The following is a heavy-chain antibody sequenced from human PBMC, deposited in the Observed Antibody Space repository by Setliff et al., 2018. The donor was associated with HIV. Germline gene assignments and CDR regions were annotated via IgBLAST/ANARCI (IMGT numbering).Heavy chain of an antibody. CDR3: ARGSAVTGTLEY. D-gene: IGHD6-19*01. Sequence: SETLSLTCTVSGGSIRSNYWSWIRQPAGQGLEWIGRIYTRGSTNYNPSLKSRVTMSIDTSKNQFSLKLSSVTAADTAVDYCARGSAVTGTLEYWGQGTLVTVSS. V-gene: IGHV4-4*07. CDR2: IYTRGST. CDR1: GGSIRSNY. J-gene: IGHJ4*02.